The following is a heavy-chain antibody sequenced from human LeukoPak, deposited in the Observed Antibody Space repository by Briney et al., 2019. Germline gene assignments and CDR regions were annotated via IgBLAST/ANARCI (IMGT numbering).Heavy chain of an antibody. CDR3: ATWRFGDCY. D-gene: IGHD3-10*01. V-gene: IGHV3-30*03. J-gene: IGHJ4*02. Sequence: QPGGSLRLSCAASGFTFSSYGMHWVRQAPGKGLEWVAVISYDGSNKYYADSVKGRFTISRDNSKNSLYLQMNSLRAEDTAVYYCATWRFGDCYWGQGTLVTVSS. CDR2: ISYDGSNK. CDR1: GFTFSSYG.